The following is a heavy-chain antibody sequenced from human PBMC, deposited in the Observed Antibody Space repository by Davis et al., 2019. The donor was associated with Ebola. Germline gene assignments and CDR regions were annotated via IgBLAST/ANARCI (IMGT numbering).Heavy chain of an antibody. Sequence: MPSETLSLTCTVSGGSISSYYWSWIRQPPGKGLEWIGYIYYSGSTNYNPSLKSRVTISVDTSKNQFSLKLSSVTAADTAVYYCARARLKIAARPAYYYYGMDVWGQGTTVTVSS. CDR3: ARARLKIAARPAYYYYGMDV. CDR2: IYYSGST. CDR1: GGSISSYY. J-gene: IGHJ6*02. D-gene: IGHD6-6*01. V-gene: IGHV4-59*12.